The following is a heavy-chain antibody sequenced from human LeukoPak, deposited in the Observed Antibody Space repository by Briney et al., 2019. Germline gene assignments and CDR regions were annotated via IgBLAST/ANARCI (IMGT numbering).Heavy chain of an antibody. V-gene: IGHV1-18*01. CDR3: ATLEPEPGDFGGLAY. CDR2: FNPENGNT. CDR1: GYSFVGYG. D-gene: IGHD4-17*01. J-gene: IGHJ4*02. Sequence: ASVKVSCKASGYSFVGYGITWVRQAPGQGLEWMGWFNPENGNTNYAQKVQGRVTMTADTSTSTSYMELRSLRSDDTAVYYCATLEPEPGDFGGLAYWGQGTLVTVST.